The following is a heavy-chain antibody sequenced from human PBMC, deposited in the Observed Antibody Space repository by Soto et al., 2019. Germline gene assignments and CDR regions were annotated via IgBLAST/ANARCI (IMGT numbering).Heavy chain of an antibody. D-gene: IGHD6-6*01. V-gene: IGHV1-69*13. CDR1: GGTFSSYA. J-gene: IGHJ6*02. CDR2: IIPIFGTA. CDR3: ARDEAARYYYYYGMDV. Sequence: SVKVSCKASGGTFSSYAISWVRQAPGQGLEWMGGIIPIFGTANYAQKFQGRVTITADESTSTAYMELSSLRSEDTAVYYCARDEAARYYYYYGMDVWGQGTTVTVSS.